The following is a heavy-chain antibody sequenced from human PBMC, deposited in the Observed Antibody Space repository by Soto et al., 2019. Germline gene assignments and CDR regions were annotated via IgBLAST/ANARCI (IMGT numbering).Heavy chain of an antibody. V-gene: IGHV3-21*01. J-gene: IGHJ4*02. CDR2: ISSSSSYI. CDR1: GFTFSSYS. CDR3: ARDYDYVWGSYRSGDY. D-gene: IGHD3-16*02. Sequence: GGSLRLSCAASGFTFSSYSMNWVRQAPGKGLEWVSSISSSSSYIYYADSVKGRFTISRDNAKNSLYLQMNSLRAEDTAVYYCARDYDYVWGSYRSGDYWGQGTLVTVSS.